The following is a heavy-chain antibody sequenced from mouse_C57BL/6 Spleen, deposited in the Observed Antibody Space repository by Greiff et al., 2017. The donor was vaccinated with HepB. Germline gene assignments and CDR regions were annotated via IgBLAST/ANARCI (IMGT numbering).Heavy chain of an antibody. CDR1: GYTFTDYY. V-gene: IGHV1-26*01. CDR3: ARRSYGSSPYWYFDV. J-gene: IGHJ1*03. D-gene: IGHD1-1*01. CDR2: INPNNGGT. Sequence: EVQLQQSGPELVKPGASVKISCKASGYTFTDYYMNWVKQSHGKSLEWIGDINPNNGGTSYNQKFKGKATLTVDKSSSTAYMELRSLTSEDSAVYYCARRSYGSSPYWYFDVWGTGTTVTVSS.